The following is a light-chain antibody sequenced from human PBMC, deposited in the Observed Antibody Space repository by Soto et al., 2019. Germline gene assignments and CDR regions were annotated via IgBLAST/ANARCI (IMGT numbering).Light chain of an antibody. CDR1: QSVGSS. V-gene: IGKV3-11*01. J-gene: IGKJ1*01. CDR3: QQGNTWPLT. Sequence: EIVMTQSPATLSLSPWERATLSCRAGQSVGSSLAWYQQKLGQAPRLLIDAASARATGIPGRCSGSGAGTDVTLIISSLENEDVAFYYCQQGNTWPLTFGQGTKVDIK. CDR2: AAS.